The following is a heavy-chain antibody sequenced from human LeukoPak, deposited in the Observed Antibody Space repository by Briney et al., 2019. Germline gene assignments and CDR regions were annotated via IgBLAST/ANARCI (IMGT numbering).Heavy chain of an antibody. CDR2: IYYSGST. J-gene: IGHJ4*02. V-gene: IGHV4-59*08. D-gene: IGHD4-17*01. Sequence: SETLSLTCTVSGGSISSYYWTWIRQPPGKGLEWIGYIYYSGSTNYNPSLKSRVTISVGTSKNQFSLKLSSVTAADTAVYYCARHGGAYGDYWYYFDYWGQGTLVTVSS. CDR3: ARHGGAYGDYWYYFDY. CDR1: GGSISSYY.